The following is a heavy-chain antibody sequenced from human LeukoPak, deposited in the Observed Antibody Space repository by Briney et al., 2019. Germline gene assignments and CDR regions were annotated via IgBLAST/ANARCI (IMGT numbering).Heavy chain of an antibody. D-gene: IGHD3-16*02. Sequence: ASVKVSCKASGYTFTGYYMHWVRQAPGQGLEWMGWIHPSTGSPTYAQGFTGRFVFSLDTSVSTTYLQIRGLKAEDTAVYYCARAFQSLGGLSLPDFWGQGTLVTVSS. J-gene: IGHJ4*02. CDR2: IHPSTGSP. CDR1: GYTFTGYY. V-gene: IGHV7-4-1*02. CDR3: ARAFQSLGGLSLPDF.